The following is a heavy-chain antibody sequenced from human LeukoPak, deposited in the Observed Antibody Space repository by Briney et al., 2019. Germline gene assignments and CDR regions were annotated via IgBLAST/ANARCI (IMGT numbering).Heavy chain of an antibody. Sequence: SETLSLTCAVYGGSFSGYYWSWIRQPPEKGLEWIGEINHSGSTNYNPSLKSRVTISVDTSKNQFFLKLSSVTAAGTAVYYLAENRVYYCDISGYYNWGQGTLVTVSS. D-gene: IGHD3-22*01. CDR2: INHSGST. CDR1: GGSFSGYY. J-gene: IGHJ4*02. V-gene: IGHV4-34*01. CDR3: AENRVYYCDISGYYN.